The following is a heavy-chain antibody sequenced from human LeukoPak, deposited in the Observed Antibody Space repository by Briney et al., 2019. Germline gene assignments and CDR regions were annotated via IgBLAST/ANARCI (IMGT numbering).Heavy chain of an antibody. V-gene: IGHV5-51*01. J-gene: IGHJ6*03. Sequence: GESLKISCKGSGYNFTTYWIGWVRQMPGKGLEWIGIIYPGDSDTRYSSSFQGQVTISADKSISTAYLQWSSLKASDTAMYYCARFLYCSGGNCYYDSHYMDVWGKGTTVTVSS. CDR1: GYNFTTYW. CDR2: IYPGDSDT. CDR3: ARFLYCSGGNCYYDSHYMDV. D-gene: IGHD2-15*01.